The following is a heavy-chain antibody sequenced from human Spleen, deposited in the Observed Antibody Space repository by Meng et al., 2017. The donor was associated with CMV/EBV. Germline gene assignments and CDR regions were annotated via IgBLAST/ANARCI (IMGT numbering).Heavy chain of an antibody. Sequence: KASGYSFTSYYIRWVRQAPGQGLEWMGIINPSGGSSTSAQKFQGRVTLTRDTSTSTVYMELSSLRSEDTAVYYCARDDGSGSSPLGYWGQGTLVTVSS. D-gene: IGHD3-10*01. V-gene: IGHV1-46*01. CDR3: ARDDGSGSSPLGY. CDR1: GYSFTSYY. CDR2: INPSGGSS. J-gene: IGHJ4*02.